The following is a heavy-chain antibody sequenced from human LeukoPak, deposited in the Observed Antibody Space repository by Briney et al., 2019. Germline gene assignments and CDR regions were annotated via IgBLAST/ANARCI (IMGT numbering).Heavy chain of an antibody. J-gene: IGHJ4*02. CDR2: IKQDGSEK. CDR3: ARSWPKRNDFWSEVSYY. D-gene: IGHD3-3*01. Sequence: GGSLRLSCAASGFTFSSYWMSWVRQAPGKGLEWVANIKQDGSEKYYVDSVKGRFTISRDNAKNSLYLQMNSLRAEDTAVYYRARSWPKRNDFWSEVSYYWGQGTLVTVSS. CDR1: GFTFSSYW. V-gene: IGHV3-7*01.